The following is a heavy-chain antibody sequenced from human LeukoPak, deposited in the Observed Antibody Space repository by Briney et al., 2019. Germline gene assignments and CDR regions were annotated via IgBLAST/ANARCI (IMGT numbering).Heavy chain of an antibody. J-gene: IGHJ4*02. Sequence: GGSLRLSCVASGFTFNTFWMSWVRQAPGKGLEWVANIKEDGSEKYFVDSVKGRFTISRDNAKNSLYLQMNSLRVEDTAVYYWASRWVPKGGKGPLVTFSS. CDR2: IKEDGSEK. CDR3: ASRWVPK. V-gene: IGHV3-7*03. D-gene: IGHD1-26*01. CDR1: GFTFNTFW.